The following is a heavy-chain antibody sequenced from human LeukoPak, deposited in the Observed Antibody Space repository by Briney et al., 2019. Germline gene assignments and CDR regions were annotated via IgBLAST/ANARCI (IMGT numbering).Heavy chain of an antibody. Sequence: SETLSLTCTVSGVSISSYYWSWIRQPPGKGLEWIGYIYYSGSTNYNPSLKSRVTISVDTSKNQFSLKLSSVTAADTAVYYCAREVRYYYDSSGYYEGPNWFDPWGQGTLVTVSS. V-gene: IGHV4-59*01. D-gene: IGHD3-22*01. J-gene: IGHJ5*02. CDR1: GVSISSYY. CDR2: IYYSGST. CDR3: AREVRYYYDSSGYYEGPNWFDP.